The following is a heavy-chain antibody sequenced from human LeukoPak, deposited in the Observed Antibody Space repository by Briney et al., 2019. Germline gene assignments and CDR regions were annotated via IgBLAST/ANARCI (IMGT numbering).Heavy chain of an antibody. Sequence: GSLRLSCASSGFTFSSYAMSWVRQPPGKGLEWVSAISSSGGSTYSADSVKGRFTISRDNSKNTLYLQMNSLRAEDTAVYYCAKGRPAAGGYFDYWGQGTLVTVSS. J-gene: IGHJ4*02. CDR3: AKGRPAAGGYFDY. CDR2: ISSSGGST. V-gene: IGHV3-23*01. D-gene: IGHD6-13*01. CDR1: GFTFSSYA.